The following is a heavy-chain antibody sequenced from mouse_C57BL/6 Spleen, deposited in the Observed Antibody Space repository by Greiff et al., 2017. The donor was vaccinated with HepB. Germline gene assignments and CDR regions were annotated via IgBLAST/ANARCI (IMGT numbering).Heavy chain of an antibody. CDR2: IHPNSGST. Sequence: QVQLQQPGAELVKPGASVKLSCKASGYTFTSYWMHWVKLRPGQGLEWIGMIHPNSGSTNYNEKFKSKATLTVDKSSSTAYMQLSSLTSEDSAVYYCARGALYGNYFDYWGQGTTLTVSS. CDR3: ARGALYGNYFDY. D-gene: IGHD2-1*01. J-gene: IGHJ2*01. V-gene: IGHV1-64*01. CDR1: GYTFTSYW.